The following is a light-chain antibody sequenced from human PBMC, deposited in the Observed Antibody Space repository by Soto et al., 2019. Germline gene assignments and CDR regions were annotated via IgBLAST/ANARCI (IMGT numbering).Light chain of an antibody. V-gene: IGLV1-44*01. CDR3: AAWDDTLKRYV. Sequence: QSVLTQPPSASETPGQTVSLSCSGSSSNIASNTVNWYQHLPGTAPKLLIYYNNQRPSGVPDRFSGSKSGTSASLAISGLQSEDESDYYCAAWDDTLKRYVFGTGTKLTVL. J-gene: IGLJ1*01. CDR1: SSNIASNT. CDR2: YNN.